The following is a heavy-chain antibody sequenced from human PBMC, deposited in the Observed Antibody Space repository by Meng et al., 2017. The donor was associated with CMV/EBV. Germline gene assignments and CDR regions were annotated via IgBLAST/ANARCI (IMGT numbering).Heavy chain of an antibody. D-gene: IGHD3-10*01. V-gene: IGHV1-69*10. Sequence: SVKVFCKASGGTSSTYTFNWVRQAPGRGLEWMGGIIPYLDEPNYAQTFQGRVAITSDRSTAAYMELGSLRSEDTAGYFCAGRGPYGRALDVWGQGTLVTVSS. CDR1: GGTSSTYT. CDR3: AGRGPYGRALDV. CDR2: IIPYLDEP. J-gene: IGHJ3*01.